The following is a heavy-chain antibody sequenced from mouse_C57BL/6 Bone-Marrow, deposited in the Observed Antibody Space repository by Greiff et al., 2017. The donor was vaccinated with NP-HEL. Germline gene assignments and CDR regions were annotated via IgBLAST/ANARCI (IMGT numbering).Heavy chain of an antibody. J-gene: IGHJ4*01. CDR1: GYTFTSYW. CDR2: IDPSDSYT. D-gene: IGHD4-1*01. V-gene: IGHV1-69*01. CDR3: ATRTGTERGYYAMDY. Sequence: VQLQQPGAELVMPGASVKLSCKASGYTFTSYWMHWVKQRPGQGLEWIGEIDPSDSYTNYNQKFKGKSTLTVDKSSSTAYMQLSSLTSEDSAVYYCATRTGTERGYYAMDYWGQGTSVTVSS.